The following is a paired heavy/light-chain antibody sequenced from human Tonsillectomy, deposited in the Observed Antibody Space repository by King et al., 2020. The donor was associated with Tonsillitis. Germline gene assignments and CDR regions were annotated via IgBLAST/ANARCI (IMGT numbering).Light chain of an antibody. J-gene: IGKJ1*01. Sequence: AIRITQSPSSLSASTGDRVTITCRASQGISSYLAWYQQKPGKAPKLLIYAASTLQTGVPSRFSGSGSGTDFTLTISCLQSEDFATYYCQQYYDYPRTFGQGTKVEIK. CDR2: AAS. CDR3: QQYYDYPRT. V-gene: IGKV1-8*01. CDR1: QGISSY.
Heavy chain of an antibody. Sequence: EVQLVESGGGLVQPGGSLRLSCAASGFTFSSYEMNWVRQAPGKGPEWISYISGSGGTIYYADSVKGRFTISRDNAKNSLYLQMNSLRADDTAVYYCARDPFSLVSTYSHQNAFDIWGQGTMVIVSS. J-gene: IGHJ3*02. V-gene: IGHV3-48*03. CDR3: ARDPFSLVSTYSHQNAFDI. D-gene: IGHD6-13*01. CDR1: GFTFSSYE. CDR2: ISGSGGTI.